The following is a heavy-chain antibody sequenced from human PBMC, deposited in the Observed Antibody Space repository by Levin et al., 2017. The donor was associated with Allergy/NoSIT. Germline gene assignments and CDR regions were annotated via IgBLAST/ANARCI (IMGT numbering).Heavy chain of an antibody. V-gene: IGHV1-3*01. J-gene: IGHJ4*02. D-gene: IGHD1-7*01. CDR1: GYTFTTYA. CDR2: INAGNGNT. Sequence: GESLKISCKASGYTFTTYAMHWVRQAPGQGLEWMGLINAGNGNTIYSQKFQGRVTITRDTSAITAYMELNSLRSEDTAVYYCAREGISGTLSLDYWGQGTLVTVSS. CDR3: AREGISGTLSLDY.